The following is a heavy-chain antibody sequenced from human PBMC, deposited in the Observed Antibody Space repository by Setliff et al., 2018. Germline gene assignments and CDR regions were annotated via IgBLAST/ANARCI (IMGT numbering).Heavy chain of an antibody. CDR1: GGSISSGDYY. CDR2: IYNSGIT. D-gene: IGHD3-22*01. Sequence: PSETLSLTCSVSGGSISSGDYYWHWSRQPPGKGLEWIGYIYNSGITYYTPSLKSRVTISVDTSKNQFSLKLTSVTAADTAVYYCARESRYYYDNLGTLDYWGQGTLVTVSS. J-gene: IGHJ4*02. CDR3: ARESRYYYDNLGTLDY. V-gene: IGHV4-30-4*08.